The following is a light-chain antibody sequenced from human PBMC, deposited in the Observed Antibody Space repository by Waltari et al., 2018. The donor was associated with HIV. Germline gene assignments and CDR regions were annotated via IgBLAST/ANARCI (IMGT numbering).Light chain of an antibody. CDR1: QSVSNY. J-gene: IGKJ5*01. V-gene: IGKV3-11*01. CDR3: QQRSNWPPIT. Sequence: EIVLTQSPATLSLSPGERATLSCRASQSVSNYLAWYQQKPGQAPRLLIYDASNRATDIPDRFSGSGSGTDFTLTISSLEPVDFAVYYCQQRSNWPPITFGQGTRLEIK. CDR2: DAS.